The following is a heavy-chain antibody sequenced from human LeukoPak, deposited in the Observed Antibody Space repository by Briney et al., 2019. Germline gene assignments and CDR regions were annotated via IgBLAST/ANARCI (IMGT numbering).Heavy chain of an antibody. CDR3: ARGNEWFHN. V-gene: IGHV4-59*12. CDR1: GGSISSYH. D-gene: IGHD1-1*01. Sequence: SETLSLTCTVSGGSISSYHWSWFRQAPGKGLEWIGYMYNSGSTNFNPSLKSRVTISVDTSKNQFSLKLSSVTAADTAVYYCARGNEWFHNWGQGTLVTVSS. J-gene: IGHJ5*02. CDR2: MYNSGST.